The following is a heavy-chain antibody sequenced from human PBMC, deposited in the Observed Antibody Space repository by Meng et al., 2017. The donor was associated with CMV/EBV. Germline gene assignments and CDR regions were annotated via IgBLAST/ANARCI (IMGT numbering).Heavy chain of an antibody. J-gene: IGHJ6*02. V-gene: IGHV3-23*01. CDR3: ARDRNNWTLFRYYYYGMDV. D-gene: IGHD1-1*01. CDR2: ISGSGGST. CDR1: GFTFSSYA. Sequence: LSLTCAASGFTFSSYAMSWVRQAPGKGLEWVSAISGSGGSTYYADSVKGRFTISRDNAKNSLYLQMNSLRAEDTAVYYCARDRNNWTLFRYYYYGMDVWGQGTTVTVSS.